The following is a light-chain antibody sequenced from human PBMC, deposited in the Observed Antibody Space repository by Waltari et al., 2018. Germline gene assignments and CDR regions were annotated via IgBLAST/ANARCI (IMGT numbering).Light chain of an antibody. CDR1: GLPKQY. J-gene: IGLJ2*01. Sequence: YDLTQPPPVSVSPGQTAAITCSGDGLPKQYPFWYQQKAGQAPVLVMYDDNKRPSGIPGRFCGSRAGRVATMTISGAQVDDEADYYCYSKDTDGGSQGKIGGGTKLTVL. V-gene: IGLV3-10*01. CDR3: YSKDTDGGSQGK. CDR2: DDN.